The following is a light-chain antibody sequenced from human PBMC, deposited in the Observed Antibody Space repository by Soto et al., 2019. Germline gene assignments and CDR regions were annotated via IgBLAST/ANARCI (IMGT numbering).Light chain of an antibody. CDR2: WAS. V-gene: IGKV4-1*01. J-gene: IGKJ2*01. Sequence: DIVMTQSPDSVAVSLGERATINCKSSQSVLLRSDNKNYLAWYQHKSGQPPKLLMYWASTRESGVPDRFSGSGSGKDFTLAISSLQAEDVAVYYCQQYYSSPETFGQGTKLEIK. CDR3: QQYYSSPET. CDR1: QSVLLRSDNKNY.